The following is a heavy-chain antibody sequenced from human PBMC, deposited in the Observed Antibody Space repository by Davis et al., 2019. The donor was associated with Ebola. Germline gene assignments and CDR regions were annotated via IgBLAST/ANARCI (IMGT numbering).Heavy chain of an antibody. Sequence: SETLSLTCTVSGGSISSYYWSWIRQPPGKGLEWIGYIYYSGSTNYNPSLKSRVTISVDTSKNPFSLKLSSVTAADTAMYYCARESGPVWFDYWGQGTLVTVSS. V-gene: IGHV4-59*08. D-gene: IGHD1-14*01. CDR3: ARESGPVWFDY. CDR1: GGSISSYY. J-gene: IGHJ4*02. CDR2: IYYSGST.